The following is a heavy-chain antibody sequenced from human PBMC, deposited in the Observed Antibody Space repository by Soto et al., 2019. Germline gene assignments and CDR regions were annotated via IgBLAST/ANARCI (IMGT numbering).Heavy chain of an antibody. V-gene: IGHV1-69*13. J-gene: IGHJ6*02. CDR3: ATEITRPYYYSGMDV. CDR1: GGTFSSYA. D-gene: IGHD1-1*01. CDR2: IIPIFGTA. Sequence: SVKVSCKASGGTFSSYAISWVRQAPGQGLEWMGGIIPIFGTANYAQKFQGRVTITADESTSTAYMELSSLRSEDTAVYYCATEITRPYYYSGMDVWGQGTTVTVSS.